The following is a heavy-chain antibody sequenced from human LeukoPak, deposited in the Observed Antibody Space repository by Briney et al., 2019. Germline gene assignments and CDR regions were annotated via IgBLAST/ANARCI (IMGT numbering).Heavy chain of an antibody. CDR1: GYTFTIYG. D-gene: IGHD1-26*01. CDR3: ARDPRGLELLLDY. J-gene: IGHJ4*02. CDR2: INAGNGNT. V-gene: IGHV1-3*01. Sequence: ASVTVSFTASGYTFTIYGMHWVRQAHGQRKEWMGWINAGNGNTKYSHELQGRVTITRATSASTAYMELRSLRSDDTAVYSCARDPRGLELLLDYWGQGTLVTVSS.